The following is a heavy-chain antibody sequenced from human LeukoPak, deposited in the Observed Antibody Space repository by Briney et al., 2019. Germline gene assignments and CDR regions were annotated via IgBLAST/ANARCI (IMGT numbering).Heavy chain of an antibody. CDR3: ARGGYSYGYN. V-gene: IGHV4-30-2*01. J-gene: IGHJ4*02. D-gene: IGHD5-18*01. CDR2: IYHSGST. Sequence: SETLSLTCAVSGGSISSGGYSWSWIRQPPGKGLEWIGYIYHSGSTYYNPSLKSRVTISVDTSKNQFSLKLSSVTAADTAVYYCARGGYSYGYNWGQGPLVTVSS. CDR1: GGSISSGGYS.